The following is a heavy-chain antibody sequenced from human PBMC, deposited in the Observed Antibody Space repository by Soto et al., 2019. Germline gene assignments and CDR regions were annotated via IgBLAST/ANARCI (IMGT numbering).Heavy chain of an antibody. CDR3: ASKRRALKDSVEHFQH. V-gene: IGHV1-69*02. D-gene: IGHD2-15*01. J-gene: IGHJ1*01. CDR1: VGTFSSYS. Sequence: QVQLVQSGAEVKKPGSSVTVFCKASVGTFSSYSISWVRQAPGQGLEWMGRIIPILGIANYAQGFQGRVTIPENKYTSTAYRALSRLRSAATAVYYWASKRRALKDSVEHFQHWGQGPLVNVSS. CDR2: IIPILGIA.